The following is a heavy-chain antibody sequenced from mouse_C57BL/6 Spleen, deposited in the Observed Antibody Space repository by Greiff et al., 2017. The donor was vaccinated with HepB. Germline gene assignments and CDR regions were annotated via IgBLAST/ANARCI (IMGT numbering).Heavy chain of an antibody. Sequence: QVQLKESGPELVKPGASVKISCKASGYAFSSSWMNWVKQRPGKGLEWIGRIYPGDGDTNYNGKFKGKATLTADKSSSTAYMQLSSLTSEDSAVYFCARPAQANYFDYWGQGTTLTVSS. CDR3: ARPAQANYFDY. J-gene: IGHJ2*01. CDR2: IYPGDGDT. CDR1: GYAFSSSW. D-gene: IGHD3-2*02. V-gene: IGHV1-82*01.